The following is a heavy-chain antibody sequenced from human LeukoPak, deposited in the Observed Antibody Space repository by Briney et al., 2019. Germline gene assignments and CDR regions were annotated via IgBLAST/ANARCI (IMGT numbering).Heavy chain of an antibody. CDR2: ISSDGTTT. V-gene: IGHV3-74*01. CDR1: GFPFSIYW. CDR3: ARRGTIFGPESL. J-gene: IGHJ2*01. D-gene: IGHD3-3*01. Sequence: GGSLRLSCAASGFPFSIYWMQWVRQAPGEGLVWVSRISSDGTTTTYADSVKGRFTISRDNAKNTLYLEVRSLRAEDTAVYFCARRGTIFGPESLWGRGTLVTVSS.